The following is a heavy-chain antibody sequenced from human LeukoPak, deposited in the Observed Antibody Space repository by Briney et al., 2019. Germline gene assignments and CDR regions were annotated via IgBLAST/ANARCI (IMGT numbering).Heavy chain of an antibody. CDR2: ISASGST. J-gene: IGHJ4*02. V-gene: IGHV4-4*07. CDR1: NGSISICY. Sequence: SETLSLTCTVSNGSISICYWSWVRQPAGKGLEWIGRISASGSTNYNPSLKSRVTMSLDTSKNQFSLKLSSVTAADTAVYYCAREITVTRPFDYWGPGTLVTVSS. CDR3: AREITVTRPFDY. D-gene: IGHD4-17*01.